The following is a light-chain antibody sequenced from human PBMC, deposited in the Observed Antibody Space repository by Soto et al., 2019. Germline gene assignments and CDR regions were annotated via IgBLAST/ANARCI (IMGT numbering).Light chain of an antibody. CDR2: DAS. Sequence: EIVLTQSPGTLSLSPGERATLSCRASQSVSSSYLAWYQQRPGQAPRLLIYDASSRATGIPDRFSGSGSGTDFTLTISRLEPDVIAVYYCQHYGDSPSWTFGQGTKVEIK. CDR3: QHYGDSPSWT. J-gene: IGKJ1*01. CDR1: QSVSSSY. V-gene: IGKV3-20*01.